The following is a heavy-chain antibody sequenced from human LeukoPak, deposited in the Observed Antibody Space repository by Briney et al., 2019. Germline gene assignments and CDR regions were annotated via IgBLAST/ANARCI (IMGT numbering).Heavy chain of an antibody. CDR1: GFNFSIYS. Sequence: GGSLRLSCAASGFNFSIYSMNWVRQAPGKGLEWVASIGSRSTTIYYADSVKGRFTISRDNAKNSLYLQMDSLTAEDTAVFYCASGREFDYWGRGTLVTVSS. CDR2: IGSRSTTI. CDR3: ASGREFDY. J-gene: IGHJ4*02. V-gene: IGHV3-21*01.